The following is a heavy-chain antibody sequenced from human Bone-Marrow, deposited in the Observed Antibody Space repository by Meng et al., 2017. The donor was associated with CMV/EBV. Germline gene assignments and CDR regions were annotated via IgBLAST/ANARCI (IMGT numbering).Heavy chain of an antibody. J-gene: IGHJ3*02. D-gene: IGHD2-8*01. CDR1: GFTFSTYN. V-gene: IGHV3-66*01. CDR3: ASTKKWPGVGVCDI. Sequence: GGSLRLSCAAFGFTFSTYNMNWVRQAPGKGPEWVSFTYPGGTTYYTDSVKGRFTISRDNSKNTLDLQMNSLRPEDTAVYYCASTKKWPGVGVCDIWGQGTMVTVSS. CDR2: TYPGGTT.